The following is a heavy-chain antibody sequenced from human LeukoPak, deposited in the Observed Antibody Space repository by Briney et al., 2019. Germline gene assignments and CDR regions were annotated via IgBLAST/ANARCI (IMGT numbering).Heavy chain of an antibody. CDR3: ARDPGYYDSSGFL. CDR1: VGTFSSYA. Sequence: VTSVKVSSKASVGTFSSYAISWVRQAPAQGLEWMGRIIPILGIANYEPKFQGRAKITAEKSTSTASMELSSLRSEDTAVYYCARDPGYYDSSGFLWGQGTLVTVSS. V-gene: IGHV1-69*04. CDR2: IIPILGIA. D-gene: IGHD3-22*01. J-gene: IGHJ4*02.